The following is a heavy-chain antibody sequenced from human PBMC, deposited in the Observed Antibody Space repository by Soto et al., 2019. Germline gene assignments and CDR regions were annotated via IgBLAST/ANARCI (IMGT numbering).Heavy chain of an antibody. J-gene: IGHJ6*03. CDR2: ISAYNGNT. CDR1: GYTFTSYG. Sequence: ASVKVSCKASGYTFTSYGISWVRQAPGQGLEWMGWISAYNGNTDYAQKLQGRVTMTRNTSISTAYMELSSLRSEDTAVYYCARGKPPPYYDFWSGYYERPVYYYMDVWGKGTTVTVSS. D-gene: IGHD3-3*01. CDR3: ARGKPPPYYDFWSGYYERPVYYYMDV. V-gene: IGHV1-18*01.